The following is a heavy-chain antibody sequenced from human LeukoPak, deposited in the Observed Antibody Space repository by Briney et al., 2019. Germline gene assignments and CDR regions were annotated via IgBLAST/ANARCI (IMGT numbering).Heavy chain of an antibody. CDR2: TSYDGSNK. V-gene: IGHV3-30*18. D-gene: IGHD3-10*01. Sequence: PGGSLRLSCAASGFTFSSYGMHWVRQAPGKGLEWVADTSYDGSNKYYADSVKGRFTISRDNSKNTLYLQMNSLRAEDTAVYYCAKENHIDYYGSGSYYTNFDYWGQGTLVTVSS. CDR1: GFTFSSYG. J-gene: IGHJ4*02. CDR3: AKENHIDYYGSGSYYTNFDY.